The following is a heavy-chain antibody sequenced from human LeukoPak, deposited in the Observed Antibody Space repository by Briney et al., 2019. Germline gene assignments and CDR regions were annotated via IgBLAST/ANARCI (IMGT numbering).Heavy chain of an antibody. V-gene: IGHV3-23*01. Sequence: PGGSLRLSCAASGFPLNNYYMSWIRQAPGKGLEWVSAISSSGGSTFYADSVKGRFTISRDNSKNTLYLQMNSLRAEDTAVYYCAKDRAPQDYWGQGTLVTVSS. J-gene: IGHJ4*02. CDR1: GFPLNNYY. CDR3: AKDRAPQDY. CDR2: ISSSGGST.